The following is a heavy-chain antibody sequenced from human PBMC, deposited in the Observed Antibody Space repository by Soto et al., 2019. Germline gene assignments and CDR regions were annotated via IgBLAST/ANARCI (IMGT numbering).Heavy chain of an antibody. Sequence: EVQLLESGGGLVQPGGSLRLSCAASGFTFSSYAMSWVRQAPGKGLEWVSAISGSGGSTYYADSVKGRFTISRDNSTHTLYPQMNSLRAEDTAVYYCAKASGWFGEFDYWCQGTLVTVAS. J-gene: IGHJ4*02. CDR2: ISGSGGST. CDR1: GFTFSSYA. D-gene: IGHD3-10*01. V-gene: IGHV3-23*01. CDR3: AKASGWFGEFDY.